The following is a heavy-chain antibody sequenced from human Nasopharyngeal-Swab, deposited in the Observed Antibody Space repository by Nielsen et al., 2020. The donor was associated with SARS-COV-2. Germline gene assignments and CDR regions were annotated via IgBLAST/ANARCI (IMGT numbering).Heavy chain of an antibody. Sequence: SGPTLVKPTQTLPLTCTFSGFSLSTSGMCVSWIRQPPGKALEWLALIDWDDDKYYSTSLKTRLTISKDTSKNQVVLTMTNIDPVDTATYYCARTFSGSYDFIAFDIWGQGTMVTVSS. J-gene: IGHJ3*02. CDR3: ARTFSGSYDFIAFDI. CDR1: GFSLSTSGMC. D-gene: IGHD1-26*01. CDR2: IDWDDDK. V-gene: IGHV2-70*01.